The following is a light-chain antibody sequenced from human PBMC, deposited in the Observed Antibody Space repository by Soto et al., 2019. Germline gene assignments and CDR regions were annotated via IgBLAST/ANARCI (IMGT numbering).Light chain of an antibody. Sequence: QSALTQPASASGSPGQSITISCTGTSSDVGGYKFVSWYQHHPGKAPKLMIYEVGNRPSGISNRFSGSKSGNTASLTISGVQAEDDADYYCSSYTSTSSYVLFGGGTKVTVL. CDR1: SSDVGGYKF. CDR2: EVG. J-gene: IGLJ2*01. CDR3: SSYTSTSSYVL. V-gene: IGLV2-14*01.